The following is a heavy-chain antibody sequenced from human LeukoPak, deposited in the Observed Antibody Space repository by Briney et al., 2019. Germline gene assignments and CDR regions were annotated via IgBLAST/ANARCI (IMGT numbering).Heavy chain of an antibody. D-gene: IGHD1-1*01. Sequence: GGSLRLSCAASGFTFSSNAIHWVRQAPGKGLEWVAEISYDGGNTYYADSVKGRFTISRDNSKNTLYLQMNSLRAEDTAVYYCAKEGTGIHFDYWGQGTLVIVSS. J-gene: IGHJ4*02. CDR1: GFTFSSNA. V-gene: IGHV3-30-3*01. CDR3: AKEGTGIHFDY. CDR2: ISYDGGNT.